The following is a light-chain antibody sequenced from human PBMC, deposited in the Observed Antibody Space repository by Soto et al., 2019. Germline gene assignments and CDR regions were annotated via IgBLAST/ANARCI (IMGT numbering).Light chain of an antibody. V-gene: IGLV2-14*01. Sequence: QSALTQPASVSGSPGQSITISCSGTSSDVGNYNYVTWYQQHAGKAPKPMIFEVSDRPSGVSNRFSGSKSGNTASLTISGLQAEDEADYYCCSYAGSHTYVFGTGTKLTVL. CDR1: SSDVGNYNY. CDR2: EVS. CDR3: CSYAGSHTYV. J-gene: IGLJ1*01.